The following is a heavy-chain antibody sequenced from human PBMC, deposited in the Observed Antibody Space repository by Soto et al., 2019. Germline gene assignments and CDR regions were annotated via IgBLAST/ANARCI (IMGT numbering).Heavy chain of an antibody. CDR1: GFTFSSYA. Sequence: EVQLLESGGGLVQPGGSLRLSCAASGFTFSSYAMRWVRQAPVKGLEWVSAISGSGGSTYYADSVKGRFTISRDNSKNSLYLQMISLSAEDAAVYYFARRGSGRYDDYWGQGTLVTVSS. D-gene: IGHD1-26*01. J-gene: IGHJ4*02. V-gene: IGHV3-23*01. CDR2: ISGSGGST. CDR3: ARRGSGRYDDY.